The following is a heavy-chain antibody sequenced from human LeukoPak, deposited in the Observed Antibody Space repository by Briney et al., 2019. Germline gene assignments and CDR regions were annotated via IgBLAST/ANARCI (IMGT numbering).Heavy chain of an antibody. CDR1: GYTFTSYY. CDR2: INPSGGST. CDR3: ARGPGVLGKVY. V-gene: IGHV1-46*01. D-gene: IGHD7-27*01. J-gene: IGHJ4*02. Sequence: ASVKVSCKASGYTFTSYYMHWVRQAPGQGLEWMGIINPSGGSTSYAQKFQGRVAMTRDMSTSTVYMELSRLRSDDTAVYYCARGPGVLGKVYWGQGTLVTVSS.